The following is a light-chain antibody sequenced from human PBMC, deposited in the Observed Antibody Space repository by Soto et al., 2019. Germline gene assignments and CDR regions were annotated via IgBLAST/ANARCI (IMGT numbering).Light chain of an antibody. V-gene: IGKV3-20*01. CDR1: QSVSGSY. CDR2: AAS. Sequence: EIVLTQSPGTLSLSPGERATLSCRASQSVSGSYLAWYQQKPGQAPRLLIYAASGRATGIPDRFSGSGSGTDFTRTISRLEPEDFAVYYCQQYGDSPLSFGPGTKVDI. J-gene: IGKJ3*01. CDR3: QQYGDSPLS.